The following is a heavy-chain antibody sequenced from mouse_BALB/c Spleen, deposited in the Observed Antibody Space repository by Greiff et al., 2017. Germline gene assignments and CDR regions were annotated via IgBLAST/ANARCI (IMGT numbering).Heavy chain of an antibody. Sequence: DVHLVESGPGLVKPSQSLSLTCTVTGYSITSDYAWNWIRQFPGNKLEWMGYISYSGSTSYNPSLKSRISITRDTSKNQFFLQLNSVTTEDTATYYCAKSYGNYVWFAYWGQGTLVTVSA. CDR3: AKSYGNYVWFAY. V-gene: IGHV3-2*02. J-gene: IGHJ3*01. CDR1: GYSITSDYA. D-gene: IGHD2-1*01. CDR2: ISYSGST.